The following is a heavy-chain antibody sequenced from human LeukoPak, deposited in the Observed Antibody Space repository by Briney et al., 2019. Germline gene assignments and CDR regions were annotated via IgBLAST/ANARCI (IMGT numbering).Heavy chain of an antibody. Sequence: ASVKVSCKASGYTFTGYYMHWVRQAPGQGLEWMGRINPNSGGTNYAQKFQGRVTMTRDTSISTAYMELSRLRSDDTAVYCCARWIQLHGFDYWGQGTLVTVSS. CDR3: ARWIQLHGFDY. D-gene: IGHD5-18*01. V-gene: IGHV1-2*06. CDR2: INPNSGGT. CDR1: GYTFTGYY. J-gene: IGHJ4*02.